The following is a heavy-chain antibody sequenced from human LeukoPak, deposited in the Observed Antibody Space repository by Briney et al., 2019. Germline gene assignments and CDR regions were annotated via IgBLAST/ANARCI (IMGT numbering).Heavy chain of an antibody. Sequence: ASVKVSCKACGYTFISYDINWVRQATGQGLEWMGWMNPNSGNTGYAQKFQGRVTMTRNTSISTAYMELSSLRSEDTAVYYCASSRGYCSSTSCPFDYWGQGTLVTVSS. CDR2: MNPNSGNT. CDR3: ASSRGYCSSTSCPFDY. V-gene: IGHV1-8*01. CDR1: GYTFISYD. D-gene: IGHD2-2*01. J-gene: IGHJ4*02.